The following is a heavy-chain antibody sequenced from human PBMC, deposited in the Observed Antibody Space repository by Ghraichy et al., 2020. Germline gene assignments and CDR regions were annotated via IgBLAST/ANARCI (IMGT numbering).Heavy chain of an antibody. CDR1: GFIFSSYW. D-gene: IGHD1-26*01. J-gene: IGHJ4*02. Sequence: GGSLRLSCAASGFIFSSYWMSWVRQAPGKGLEWVANINQDESEKYYVDSVKGRFTISRDNAKNSVYLQMNSLRAEDTAVYYCARDPIIGAPDYFDYWGRGSLVTVSS. CDR2: INQDESEK. V-gene: IGHV3-7*03. CDR3: ARDPIIGAPDYFDY.